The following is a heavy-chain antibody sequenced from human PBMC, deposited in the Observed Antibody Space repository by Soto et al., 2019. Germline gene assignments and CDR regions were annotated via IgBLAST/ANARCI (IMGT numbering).Heavy chain of an antibody. CDR3: ARGTQRNAYCSGGSCHSLVDYYYMDV. J-gene: IGHJ6*03. D-gene: IGHD2-15*01. CDR2: INPNSGGT. V-gene: IGHV1-2*04. Sequence: GASVKVSCKASGYTFTGCYMHWVRQAPGQGLEWMGWINPNSGGTNYAQKFQGWVTMTRDTSISTAYMELSRLKSDDTAVYYCARGTQRNAYCSGGSCHSLVDYYYMDVWGKGPTVTVS. CDR1: GYTFTGCY.